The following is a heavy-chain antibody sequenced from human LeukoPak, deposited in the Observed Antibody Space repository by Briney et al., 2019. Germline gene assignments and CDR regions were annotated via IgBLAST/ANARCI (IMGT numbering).Heavy chain of an antibody. V-gene: IGHV3-33*01. J-gene: IGHJ5*02. CDR1: GFTFSSYG. CDR2: IWYDGSNK. CDR3: ASSGIAAAGPNWFDP. Sequence: GRSLRLSCAASGFTFSSYGMHWVRQAPGKGLEWVAVIWYDGSNKYYADSVKGRFTISRDNSKNTLYLQMNSLRAEDTAVYYCASSGIAAAGPNWFDPWGQGTLVTASS. D-gene: IGHD6-13*01.